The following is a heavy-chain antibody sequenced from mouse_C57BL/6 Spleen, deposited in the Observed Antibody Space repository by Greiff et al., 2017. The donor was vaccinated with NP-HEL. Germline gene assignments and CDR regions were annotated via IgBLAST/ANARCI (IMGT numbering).Heavy chain of an antibody. Sequence: QVQLQQSGAELVRPGASVTLSCKASGYTFTDYEMHWVKQTPVHGLEWIGAIDPETGGTAYNQKFKGKAILTADKSSSTAYMELRSLTSEDSAVYYCTRNWFAYWGQGTLVTDSA. V-gene: IGHV1-15*01. CDR1: GYTFTDYE. CDR2: IDPETGGT. J-gene: IGHJ3*01. CDR3: TRNWFAY.